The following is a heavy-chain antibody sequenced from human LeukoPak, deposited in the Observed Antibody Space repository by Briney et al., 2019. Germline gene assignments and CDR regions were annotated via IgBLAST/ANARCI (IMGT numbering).Heavy chain of an antibody. CDR2: FDPEDGET. CDR1: GYTLTELS. V-gene: IGHV1-24*01. Sequence: ASVKVSCKVSGYTLTELSMHWVRQAPGKGLEWMGGFDPEDGETIYAQKFQGRVTMTRNTSISTAYMELSSLRSEDTAVYYCATKWYYYDSSGYPHAFDIWGQGTMVTVSS. D-gene: IGHD3-22*01. CDR3: ATKWYYYDSSGYPHAFDI. J-gene: IGHJ3*02.